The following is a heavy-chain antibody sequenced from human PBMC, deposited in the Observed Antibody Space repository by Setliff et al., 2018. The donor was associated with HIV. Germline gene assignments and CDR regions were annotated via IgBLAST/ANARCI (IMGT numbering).Heavy chain of an antibody. D-gene: IGHD2-2*01. CDR2: INPSGGST. CDR3: ARAQGYCSSTSCYFQDLFHP. V-gene: IGHV1-46*01. CDR1: GYTFTSYY. J-gene: IGHJ5*02. Sequence: ASVKVSCKASGYTFTSYYMHWVRQAPGQGLEWMGIINPSGGSTSYAQKFQGRVTMTRDTSTSTVYMELSSLRSEDTAVYYCARAQGYCSSTSCYFQDLFHPWGQGTLVTVSS.